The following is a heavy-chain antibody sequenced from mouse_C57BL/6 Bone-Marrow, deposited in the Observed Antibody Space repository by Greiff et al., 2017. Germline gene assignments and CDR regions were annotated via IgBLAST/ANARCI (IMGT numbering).Heavy chain of an antibody. D-gene: IGHD5-5*01. CDR1: GFSLTSYG. J-gene: IGHJ4*01. CDR2: IWRGGST. CDR3: AKKDYLYAMDY. V-gene: IGHV2-5*01. Sequence: VKVEESGPGLVQPSQSLSITCTVSGFSLTSYGVHWVRQSPGKGLEWLGVIWRGGSTDYNAAFMSRLSITKDNSKSQVFFKMNSLQADDTAIYYCAKKDYLYAMDYWGQGTSVTVSS.